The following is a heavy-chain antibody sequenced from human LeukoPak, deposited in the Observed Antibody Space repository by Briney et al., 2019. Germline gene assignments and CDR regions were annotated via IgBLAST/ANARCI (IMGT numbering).Heavy chain of an antibody. V-gene: IGHV3-33*08. Sequence: PGRSLRLCCAASGFTFSSYAMHWVRQAPGKGLEWVAVISCSGGNTYSADSVKGRFTISRDNSKKTLFLHMNSLRAEDTAVYYCARGMSATSGYLELEYWGQGTLVTVST. J-gene: IGHJ4*02. CDR1: GFTFSSYA. CDR3: ARGMSATSGYLELEY. D-gene: IGHD3-22*01. CDR2: ISCSGGNT.